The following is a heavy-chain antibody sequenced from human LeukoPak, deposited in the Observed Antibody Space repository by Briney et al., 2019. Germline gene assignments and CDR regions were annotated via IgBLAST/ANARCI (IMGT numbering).Heavy chain of an antibody. D-gene: IGHD3-22*01. CDR3: ARGPRIYYPFDY. J-gene: IGHJ4*02. V-gene: IGHV3-30-3*01. Sequence: TGGSLRLSCAASGFTFSSYAMHWVRQAPGKGLEWVAVISYDGNNKYYADSVKGRFTISRDNSKNTLYLQMNSLRAEDTAVYYCARGPRIYYPFDYWGQGTLVTVSS. CDR2: ISYDGNNK. CDR1: GFTFSSYA.